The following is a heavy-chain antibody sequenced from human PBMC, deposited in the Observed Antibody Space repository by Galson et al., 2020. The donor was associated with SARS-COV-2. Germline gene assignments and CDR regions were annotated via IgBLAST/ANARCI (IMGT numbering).Heavy chain of an antibody. CDR1: GFTFRDFG. Sequence: GGSLRLSCAASGFTFRDFGMHWVRQDPGKGLEYVSAISRHGALIYYANSVKGRFTISRDNSRNTLFLQMGSLTAEDMAVYYCAREIYTRAPENGFFDLWGRGTLVTVSS. D-gene: IGHD4-4*01. J-gene: IGHJ2*01. CDR3: AREIYTRAPENGFFDL. CDR2: ISRHGALI. V-gene: IGHV3-64*01.